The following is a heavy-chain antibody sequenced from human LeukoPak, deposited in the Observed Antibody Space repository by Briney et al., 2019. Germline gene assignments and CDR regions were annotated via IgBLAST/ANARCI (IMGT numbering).Heavy chain of an antibody. CDR3: ARSGTTGFDY. CDR2: IYYSGST. Sequence: SETLSPTCAVYGGSFSGYYWSWIRQPPGKGLEWIGYIYYSGSTNYNPSLKSRVTISVDTSKNQFSLKLSSVTAADTAVYYCARSGTTGFDYWGQGTLVTVSS. D-gene: IGHD1-1*01. J-gene: IGHJ4*02. CDR1: GGSFSGYY. V-gene: IGHV4-59*01.